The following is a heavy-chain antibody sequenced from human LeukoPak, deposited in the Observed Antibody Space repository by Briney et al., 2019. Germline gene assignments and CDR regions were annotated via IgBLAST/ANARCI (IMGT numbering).Heavy chain of an antibody. CDR3: ARGLYSGSPYYFDY. V-gene: IGHV3-64*01. D-gene: IGHD1-26*01. Sequence: GGSLRLSCAASGFTFSSYWMSWVRQAPGKGLEYVSAISSNGGSTYYANSVKGRFTISRDNSKNTLYLQMGSLRAEDMAVYYCARGLYSGSPYYFDYWGQGTLVTVSS. CDR1: GFTFSSYW. CDR2: ISSNGGST. J-gene: IGHJ4*02.